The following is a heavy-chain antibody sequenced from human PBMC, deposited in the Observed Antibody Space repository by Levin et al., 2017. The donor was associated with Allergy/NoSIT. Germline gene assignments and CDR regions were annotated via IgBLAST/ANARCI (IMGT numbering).Heavy chain of an antibody. Sequence: GESLKISCAASGFIFSSYAMTWVRQAPGQGLEWVAGISGSDGNTYYADSVKGRFTIARDNSKNTLYLQMKSLRAEDTAVYYCAKRYFGDWYYGLDAWGQGTTVTVSS. CDR3: AKRYFGDWYYGLDA. D-gene: IGHD3-10*01. CDR1: GFIFSSYA. CDR2: ISGSDGNT. V-gene: IGHV3-23*01. J-gene: IGHJ6*02.